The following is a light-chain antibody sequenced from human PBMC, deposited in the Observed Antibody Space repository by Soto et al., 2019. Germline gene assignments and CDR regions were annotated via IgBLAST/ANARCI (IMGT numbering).Light chain of an antibody. CDR2: DVS. Sequence: QSALPQPASVSGSPGQSITISCTGTSSDVGGYHYVSWYQQHPGKAPKLIIYDVSNRPSGVSNRFSGSKSGNTASLTISGLQAEDEAEYYCSSYTSSSTPVFGGGTKLTVL. CDR3: SSYTSSSTPV. J-gene: IGLJ2*01. CDR1: SSDVGGYHY. V-gene: IGLV2-14*01.